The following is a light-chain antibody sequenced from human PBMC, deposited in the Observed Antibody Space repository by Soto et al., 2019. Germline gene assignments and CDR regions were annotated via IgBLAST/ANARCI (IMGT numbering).Light chain of an antibody. Sequence: QSVLTQPPSVSGAPGQRVTISCTGSSSNIGAGYDVHWYQQLPGAAPKLLIYANTNRPSGVPGRFSGSKSGTSASLAITGLQAEDEADYYCSSYTNINTRACVFGTGTKVTVL. CDR2: ANT. V-gene: IGLV1-40*01. J-gene: IGLJ1*01. CDR3: SSYTNINTRACV. CDR1: SSNIGAGYD.